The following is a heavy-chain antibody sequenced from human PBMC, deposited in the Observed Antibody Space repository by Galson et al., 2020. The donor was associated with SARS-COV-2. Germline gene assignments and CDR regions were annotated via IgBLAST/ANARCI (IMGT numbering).Heavy chain of an antibody. CDR3: ARDLTVWDQLLFYYYGMDG. D-gene: IGHD2-2*01. J-gene: IGHJ6*02. Sequence: GESLKISCAASGFTFSSYAMHWVRQAPGKGLEWLAVISYDERNKYHADSVRGRFTVSRDNSKNTLYLQMNHLIADDTAVYYCARDLTVWDQLLFYYYGMDGWGQGTTVTVSS. V-gene: IGHV3-30*04. CDR1: GFTFSSYA. CDR2: ISYDERNK.